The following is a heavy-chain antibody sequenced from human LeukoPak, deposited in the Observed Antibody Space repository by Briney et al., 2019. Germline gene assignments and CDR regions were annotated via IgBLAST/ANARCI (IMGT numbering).Heavy chain of an antibody. J-gene: IGHJ4*02. V-gene: IGHV3-53*01. CDR3: ARGGPHGSGSPFDY. Sequence: GGSLRLSCAASGFTVSSNYMSWVRQAPGKGLEWVSVIYSGGSTYYADSVKGRFTISRDNSKNKRDREMKRLGAEDTAVYYCARGGPHGSGSPFDYWGQGTLVTVSS. CDR2: IYSGGST. D-gene: IGHD3-10*01. CDR1: GFTVSSNY.